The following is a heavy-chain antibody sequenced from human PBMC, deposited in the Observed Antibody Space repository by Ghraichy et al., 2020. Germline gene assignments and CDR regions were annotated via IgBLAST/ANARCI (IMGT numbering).Heavy chain of an antibody. Sequence: ASVKVSCKVSGYTLTELSMHWVRQAPGKGLEWMGGFDPEDGETIYAQKFQGRVTMTEDTSTDTAYMELSSLRSEDTAVYYCATVHLTAAEYGMDVWGQGTTVTVSS. V-gene: IGHV1-24*01. D-gene: IGHD2-2*01. J-gene: IGHJ6*02. CDR3: ATVHLTAAEYGMDV. CDR2: FDPEDGET. CDR1: GYTLTELS.